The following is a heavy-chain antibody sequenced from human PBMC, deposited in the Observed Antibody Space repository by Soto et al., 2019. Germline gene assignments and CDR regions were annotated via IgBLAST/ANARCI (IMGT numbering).Heavy chain of an antibody. CDR1: GFTFSSNS. CDR3: ARVSWSVNLTSDL. J-gene: IGHJ5*02. V-gene: IGHV3-48*02. Sequence: EVQVVESGGGLVQPGGSLRLSCAASGFTFSSNSMNWVRQAPGKGLEWISYISSSSSTIYADSVKGRFTISRDNAKNSLYLQMNSLRDEDTDVYYCARVSWSVNLTSDLWGQGNLVTVSS. D-gene: IGHD3-3*01. CDR2: ISSSSSTI.